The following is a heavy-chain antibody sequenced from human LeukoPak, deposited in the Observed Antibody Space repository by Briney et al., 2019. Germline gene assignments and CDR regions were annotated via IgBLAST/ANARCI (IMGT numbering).Heavy chain of an antibody. CDR1: GFTFIGYG. CDR2: ISYDGSNH. CDR3: AKPRGGDSWAFDF. Sequence: PGRSLRLSCEASGFTFIGYGMHWVRQAPGKGLEWVAGISYDGSNHYYTDSVKGRFTISRDNSKNTLYLQMNSLRPEDTAVYYCAKPRGGDSWAFDFWGQGTMVTVSS. V-gene: IGHV3-30*18. D-gene: IGHD2-21*02. J-gene: IGHJ3*01.